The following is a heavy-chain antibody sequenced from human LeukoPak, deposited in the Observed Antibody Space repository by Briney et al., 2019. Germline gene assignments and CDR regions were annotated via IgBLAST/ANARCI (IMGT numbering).Heavy chain of an antibody. Sequence: GGSLRLSCAASGFTFSSYWMHWVRQAPGKGLEWVSSISSSSSYIYYADSVKGRFTISRDNAKNSLYLQMNSLRAEDTAVYYCARGSAYYDSSGYYYDYWGQGTLVTVSS. CDR1: GFTFSSYW. D-gene: IGHD3-22*01. J-gene: IGHJ4*02. CDR2: ISSSSSYI. CDR3: ARGSAYYDSSGYYYDY. V-gene: IGHV3-21*01.